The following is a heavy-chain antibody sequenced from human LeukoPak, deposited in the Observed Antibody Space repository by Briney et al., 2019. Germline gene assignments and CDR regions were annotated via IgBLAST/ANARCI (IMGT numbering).Heavy chain of an antibody. Sequence: NPGGSLRLSCAASGFTFSNYAMSWVRQAPGKGLEWVSSISSSSSYIYYADSVKGRFTISRDNAKNSLYLQMNSLRAEDTAVYYCAREIQQLGFDYWGQGTLVTVSS. J-gene: IGHJ4*02. V-gene: IGHV3-21*01. CDR3: AREIQQLGFDY. CDR1: GFTFSNYA. CDR2: ISSSSSYI. D-gene: IGHD6-13*01.